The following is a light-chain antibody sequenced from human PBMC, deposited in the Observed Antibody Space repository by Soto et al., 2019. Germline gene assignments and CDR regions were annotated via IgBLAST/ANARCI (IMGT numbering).Light chain of an antibody. CDR2: EVT. CDR1: GSDFGRYNR. J-gene: IGLJ3*02. V-gene: IGLV2-18*02. Sequence: QSVLTQPPSVSGSPGQSVTISCTGTGSDFGRYNRVSWYQHTPGTAHKLLIYEVTNRPSGVPDRFSGSRSGNTASLTISGLQAEDDADYYCSSFTTSDTWVLGGGTKLTVL. CDR3: SSFTTSDTWV.